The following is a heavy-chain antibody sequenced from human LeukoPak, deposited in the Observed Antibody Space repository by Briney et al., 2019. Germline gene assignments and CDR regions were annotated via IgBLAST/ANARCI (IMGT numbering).Heavy chain of an antibody. CDR2: INAGNGHT. CDR1: GYTFSNYA. J-gene: IGHJ4*02. V-gene: IGHV1-3*01. CDR3: ARGIWSARTVDYYLDY. Sequence: GASVKVSCKASGYTFSNYAIHWVRQAPGQRFEWMGWINAGNGHTKYSQNFQGRVTLTRDSSASTAYMELSSLTSEDTAVYYCARGIWSARTVDYYLDYWGQGTLVTVSS. D-gene: IGHD2-21*01.